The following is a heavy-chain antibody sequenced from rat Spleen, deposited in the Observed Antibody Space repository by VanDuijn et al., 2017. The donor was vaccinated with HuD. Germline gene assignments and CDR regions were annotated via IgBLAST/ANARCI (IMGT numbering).Heavy chain of an antibody. V-gene: IGHV3-1*01. D-gene: IGHD1-2*01. Sequence: EVQLQESGPGLVKPSQSLSLTCSVTGYSITSAYWGWIRKFPGNKMEWMGYISYSGNTRYNPSLKSRISISRDTSKNQFFLQLNSVTTEDTATYYCARYSSYIGVMDAWGQGASVTVSS. CDR2: ISYSGNT. CDR3: ARYSSYIGVMDA. CDR1: GYSITSAY. J-gene: IGHJ4*01.